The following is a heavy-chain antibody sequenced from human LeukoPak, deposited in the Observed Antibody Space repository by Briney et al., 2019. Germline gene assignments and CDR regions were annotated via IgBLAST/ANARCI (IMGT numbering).Heavy chain of an antibody. J-gene: IGHJ4*02. V-gene: IGHV4-30-4*01. CDR3: ARVGGGLRFLDY. CDR1: GGSISSGDYY. CDR2: IYYSGST. D-gene: IGHD5-12*01. Sequence: SQTLSLTCTVSGGSISSGDYYWSWIRQPPGKGLEWIGYIYYSGSTYYNPSPKSRVTISVDTSKNQFSLKLSSVTAADTAVYYCARVGGGLRFLDYWGQGTLVTVSS.